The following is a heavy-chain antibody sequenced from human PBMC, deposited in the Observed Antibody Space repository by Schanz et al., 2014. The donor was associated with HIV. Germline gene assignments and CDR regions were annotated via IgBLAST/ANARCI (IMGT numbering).Heavy chain of an antibody. CDR1: GFTFSSLG. Sequence: EVQLVESGGAFVQPGGSLRLSCVASGFTFSSLGMSWVRQAPGEGLEWVSGISWNSGSIGYADSVKGRFTVSRDNSKTTLYLQMDSLRAEDTAVYFCAKDSRLEWLNPYNYYGMDVWGQGTTVTVS. V-gene: IGHV3-23*04. CDR3: AKDSRLEWLNPYNYYGMDV. J-gene: IGHJ6*02. D-gene: IGHD3-3*01. CDR2: ISWNSGSI.